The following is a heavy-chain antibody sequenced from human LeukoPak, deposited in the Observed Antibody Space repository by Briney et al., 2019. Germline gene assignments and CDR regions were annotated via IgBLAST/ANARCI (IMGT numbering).Heavy chain of an antibody. Sequence: SETPSLTCTVSGGSISSNKYYLGWVRHPPREGLERIGSLYYSGLTYYNPSLKSRVSISVDTSKNQFSLKLSSVAAADTAVYYCARLWQWLFPRIDYWGQGTLVTVSS. D-gene: IGHD6-19*01. J-gene: IGHJ4*02. CDR1: GGSISSNKYY. V-gene: IGHV4-39*07. CDR2: LYYSGLT. CDR3: ARLWQWLFPRIDY.